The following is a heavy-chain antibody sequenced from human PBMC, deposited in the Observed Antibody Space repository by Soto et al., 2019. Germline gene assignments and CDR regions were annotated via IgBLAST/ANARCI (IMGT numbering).Heavy chain of an antibody. D-gene: IGHD3-9*01. CDR3: ARAWVYDRTDYYNAY. V-gene: IGHV1-69*01. CDR1: GGRFNRHT. Sequence: QVQLVQSGAEVRKTGSSVRVSCKASGGRFNRHTISLVRQAPGHGLEWMGGIIPIFGPANHAQKFQGRVTIIADESTSTVSMELSSLRSGATARCCCARAWVYDRTDYYNAYWVQGTLVIFSS. J-gene: IGHJ1*01. CDR2: IIPIFGPA.